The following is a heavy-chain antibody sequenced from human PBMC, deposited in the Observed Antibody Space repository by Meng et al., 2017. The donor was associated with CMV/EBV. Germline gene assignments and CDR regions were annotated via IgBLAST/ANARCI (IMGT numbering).Heavy chain of an antibody. J-gene: IGHJ6*02. CDR3: ARGIVAVPAALSYYYYYGMDV. CDR2: IIPIFGTA. V-gene: IGHV1-69*05. D-gene: IGHD2-2*01. Sequence: SVKVSCKASGGTFSSYAISWVRQAPGQGLEWMGGIIPIFGTANYAQKFQGRVTITTDESTSTAYMELSSLRSEDTAVYYCARGIVAVPAALSYYYYYGMDVWGQGTTVTVSS. CDR1: GGTFSSYA.